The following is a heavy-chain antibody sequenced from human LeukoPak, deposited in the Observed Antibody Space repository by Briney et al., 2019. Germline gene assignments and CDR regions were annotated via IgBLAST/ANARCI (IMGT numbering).Heavy chain of an antibody. V-gene: IGHV3-33*01. Sequence: PGGSLRLSCAASGFTFSSYGMHWVRQAPGKGLEWVAVIWYDGSNKYYADSVKGRFTISRDNSKNTLYLQMNSLRAEDTAVYYCARGSPIAVAADIDYWGQGTLVTVSS. CDR2: IWYDGSNK. CDR3: ARGSPIAVAADIDY. CDR1: GFTFSSYG. J-gene: IGHJ4*02. D-gene: IGHD6-19*01.